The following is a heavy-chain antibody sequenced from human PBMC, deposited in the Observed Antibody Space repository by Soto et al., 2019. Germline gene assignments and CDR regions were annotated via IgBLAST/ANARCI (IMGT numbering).Heavy chain of an antibody. CDR3: ARDTGAGVRIFDY. Sequence: QVQLVQSGAEVKKPGASVKVSCKASGYSFTSYGISWVRRAPGQGLEWMGWISAYNGNTNYARKLQGRVTMTTDTSTSTAYRELRSLRSDDTAVYYCARDTGAGVRIFDYWGQGTLVTVSS. J-gene: IGHJ4*02. CDR1: GYSFTSYG. CDR2: ISAYNGNT. D-gene: IGHD7-27*01. V-gene: IGHV1-18*01.